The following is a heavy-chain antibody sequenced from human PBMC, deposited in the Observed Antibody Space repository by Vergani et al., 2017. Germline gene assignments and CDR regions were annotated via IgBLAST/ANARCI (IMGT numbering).Heavy chain of an antibody. CDR3: AISITMVRGYGMDV. CDR1: GFTFSSYA. Sequence: EVQLVESGGGLVQPGGSLRLSCSASGFTFSSYAMHWVRQAPGKGLEWVSAINGGGGTTYYADSVKGRFTISRDNSKNTLYLQMNSLRAEDTAVYYCAISITMVRGYGMDVWGQGTTVTVSS. CDR2: INGGGGTT. J-gene: IGHJ6*02. D-gene: IGHD3-10*01. V-gene: IGHV3-23*04.